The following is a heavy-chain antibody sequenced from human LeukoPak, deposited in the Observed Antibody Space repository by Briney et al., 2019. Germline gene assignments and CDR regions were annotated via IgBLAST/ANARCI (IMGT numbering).Heavy chain of an antibody. CDR3: AESTGYSGYEPADY. J-gene: IGHJ4*02. V-gene: IGHV3-30*18. CDR1: GFTFSSYG. CDR2: ISYDGSNK. Sequence: PGGSLRLSCAASGFTFSSYGMHWVRQAPGEGLEGVGGISYDGSNKYYADSVKGRFTISRDNSKNTLYLQMNSLRAEDTAVYYCAESTGYSGYEPADYWGQGTLVTVSS. D-gene: IGHD5-12*01.